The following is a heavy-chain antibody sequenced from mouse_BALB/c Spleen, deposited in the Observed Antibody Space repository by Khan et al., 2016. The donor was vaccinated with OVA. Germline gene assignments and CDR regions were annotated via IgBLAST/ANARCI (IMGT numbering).Heavy chain of an antibody. CDR1: GYTFTSYW. Sequence: QVQLKQSGTELARPGASVKLSCKASGYTFTSYWMQWVKQRPGQGLEWIGAIYPGDGNSRHTQKFKGKATLTADKSSSTAYMQLSSLASEDSAVYYCAGGGITTGYFDYWGQGTTLTVSS. CDR2: IYPGDGNS. CDR3: AGGGITTGYFDY. J-gene: IGHJ2*01. V-gene: IGHV1-87*01. D-gene: IGHD1-1*01.